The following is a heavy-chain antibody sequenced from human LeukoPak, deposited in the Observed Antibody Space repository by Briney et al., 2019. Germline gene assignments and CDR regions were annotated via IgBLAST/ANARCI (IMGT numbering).Heavy chain of an antibody. J-gene: IGHJ3*02. CDR2: IYPGDSGT. V-gene: IGHV5-51*01. D-gene: IGHD3-22*01. CDR3: AGMSGYYRGAFDI. Sequence: KNGESLKISCQGSGYSFTNYWIGWVRQMPGKGLEWMGIIYPGDSGTRCSPSFQGQVTISADKSITTAYLQWSSLKASDTAMYYCAGMSGYYRGAFDIWGQGTMVTVSS. CDR1: GYSFTNYW.